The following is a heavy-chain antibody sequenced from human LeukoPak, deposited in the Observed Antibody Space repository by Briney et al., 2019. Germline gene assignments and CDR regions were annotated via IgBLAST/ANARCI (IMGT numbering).Heavy chain of an antibody. D-gene: IGHD7-27*01. V-gene: IGHV1-2*02. J-gene: IGHJ4*02. CDR2: INPTTGGT. Sequence: VASVTVSFKSSGYTFTAYYIHWVRQAPGQGLEWVGWINPTTGGTNYAQKFQGRVTVTRDTSISTAYMELASLRSDDTAVYYCALTGDLCDYWGQGTLVTVSS. CDR1: GYTFTAYY. CDR3: ALTGDLCDY.